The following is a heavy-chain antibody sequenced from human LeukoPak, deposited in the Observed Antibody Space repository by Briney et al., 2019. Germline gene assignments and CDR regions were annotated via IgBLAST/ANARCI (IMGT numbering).Heavy chain of an antibody. Sequence: GESLKISCKGSGYSFTSHWIGWVRQMPGKGLEWMGIIYPGDSDTRYSPSFQGQVTISADKSVSTAYLQWSSLKASDTAMYYCARSPSVVTTNWFDPWGQGTLVTVSS. CDR3: ARSPSVVTTNWFDP. V-gene: IGHV5-51*01. CDR2: IYPGDSDT. CDR1: GYSFTSHW. D-gene: IGHD2-21*02. J-gene: IGHJ5*02.